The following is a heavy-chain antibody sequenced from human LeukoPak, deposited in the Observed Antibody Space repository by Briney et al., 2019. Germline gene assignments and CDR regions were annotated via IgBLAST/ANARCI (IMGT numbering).Heavy chain of an antibody. CDR1: GGSISSYY. D-gene: IGHD2-2*01. Sequence: SETLSLTCTVSGGSISSYYWSWIRQPPGKGLEWIGYTHYGGSTNNNPSLKSRVTMSVDRSKNQFSLKLSSVTAADAAVYYCAREGLQDIVVVPAATEGAFDIWGQGTMVTVSS. J-gene: IGHJ3*02. CDR2: THYGGST. CDR3: AREGLQDIVVVPAATEGAFDI. V-gene: IGHV4-59*12.